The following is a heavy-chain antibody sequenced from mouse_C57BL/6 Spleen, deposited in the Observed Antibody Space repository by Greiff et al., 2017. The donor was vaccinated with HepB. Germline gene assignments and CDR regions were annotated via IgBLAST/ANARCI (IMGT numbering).Heavy chain of an antibody. V-gene: IGHV5-6*02. CDR3: ARHTYDGYYWFAY. CDR2: ISSGGSYT. D-gene: IGHD2-3*01. CDR1: GFTFSSYG. Sequence: DVMLVESGGDLVKPGGSLKLSCAASGFTFSSYGMSWVRQTPDKRLEWVATISSGGSYTYYPDSVKGRFTISRDNAKNTLYLQMSSLKSEDTAMYYCARHTYDGYYWFAYWGQGTLVTVSA. J-gene: IGHJ3*01.